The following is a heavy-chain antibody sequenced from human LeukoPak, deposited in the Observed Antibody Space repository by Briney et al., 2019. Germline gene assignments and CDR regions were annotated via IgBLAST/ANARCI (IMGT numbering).Heavy chain of an antibody. J-gene: IGHJ4*02. CDR2: IIPIFGTA. CDR3: AREDIVARYFDY. CDR1: GGTFSSYA. D-gene: IGHD5-12*01. Sequence: SVKVSCKAAGGTFSSYAISWVRQAPGQGLEWMGRIIPIFGTANYAQKFQGRVTITTDESTSTAYMELSSLRSEDTAVYYCAREDIVARYFDYWGQGTLVTVSS. V-gene: IGHV1-69*05.